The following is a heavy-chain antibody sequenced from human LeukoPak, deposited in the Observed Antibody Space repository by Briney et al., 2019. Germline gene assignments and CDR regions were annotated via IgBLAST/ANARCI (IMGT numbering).Heavy chain of an antibody. CDR1: GYTFTSYD. D-gene: IGHD3-3*01. CDR3: ARGNYDFWSGTRDSYFDY. V-gene: IGHV1-8*01. CDR2: MNPNSGNT. J-gene: IGHJ4*02. Sequence: GASVKVSCKASGYTFTSYDINWVRQATGQGLEWMGWMNPNSGNTGYAQKFQGRVTMTRNTSISTAYMELSSLRSEDTAVYYCARGNYDFWSGTRDSYFDYWGQGTLVTVSS.